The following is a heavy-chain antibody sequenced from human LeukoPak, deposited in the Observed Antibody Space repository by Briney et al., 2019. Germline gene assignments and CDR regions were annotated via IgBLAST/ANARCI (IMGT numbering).Heavy chain of an antibody. V-gene: IGHV4-59*01. CDR2: IYDSGRT. J-gene: IGHJ4*02. CDR1: GGSISTYY. D-gene: IGHD3-10*01. Sequence: SETLSLTCTVSGGSISTYYWSWIRQPPGKGLEWIGYIYDSGRTNYNPSLKSRVTISVDTSKNQFSLKLSSVTAADTAVYYCARVGYGSDYWGQGTLVTVSS. CDR3: ARVGYGSDY.